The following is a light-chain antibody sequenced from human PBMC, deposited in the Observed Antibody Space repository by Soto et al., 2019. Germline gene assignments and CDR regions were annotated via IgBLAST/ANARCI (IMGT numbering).Light chain of an antibody. CDR1: QAIDGW. CDR2: TGS. V-gene: IGKV1-12*01. CDR3: RLSYSTSSIT. J-gene: IGKJ5*01. Sequence: VQMTQSPSSVSASVGDRVTITCRASQAIDGWLAWYQQKPGEAPKLLIFTGSLLHSGGPPRFSGSGSGTDFTLTISSLQPEDFATYYCRLSYSTSSITFGQGRLLEVK.